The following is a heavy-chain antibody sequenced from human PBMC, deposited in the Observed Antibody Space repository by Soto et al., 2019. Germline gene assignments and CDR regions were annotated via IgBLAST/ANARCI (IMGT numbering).Heavy chain of an antibody. CDR2: INHSGNT. Sequence: SETLSLTCAVYGGSFSGYYWSWIRQPPGKGLEWIGEINHSGNTNYNPSLKSRVTISVDTSKNQFSRKLSSVTAADTALYYCARDYDFWSGSFDYWGQGTLVTVSS. CDR3: ARDYDFWSGSFDY. V-gene: IGHV4-34*01. D-gene: IGHD3-3*01. J-gene: IGHJ4*02. CDR1: GGSFSGYY.